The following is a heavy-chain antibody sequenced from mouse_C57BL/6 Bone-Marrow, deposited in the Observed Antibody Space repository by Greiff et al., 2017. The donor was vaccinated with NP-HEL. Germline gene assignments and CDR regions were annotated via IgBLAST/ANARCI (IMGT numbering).Heavy chain of an antibody. J-gene: IGHJ4*01. CDR1: GYAFTNYL. D-gene: IGHD2-3*01. CDR3: ARWLLDYAMDY. CDR2: INPGSGGT. Sequence: VQLQESGAELVRPGTSVKVSCKASGYAFTNYLIEWVKQRPGQGLEWIGVINPGSGGTNYNEKFKGKAKMTADKSSRTAYMQLSSLTSEDSAVYFCARWLLDYAMDYWGQGTSVTVSS. V-gene: IGHV1-54*01.